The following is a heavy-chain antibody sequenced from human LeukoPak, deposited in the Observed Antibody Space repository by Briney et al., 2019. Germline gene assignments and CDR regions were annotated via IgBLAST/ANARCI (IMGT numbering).Heavy chain of an antibody. CDR3: ARVAVAGNYYYYYMDV. Sequence: SVKVSCKASGGTFSSYAISWVRQAPGQGLEWMGRIIPIFGTANYAQKFQGRVTITTDESTGTAYMELSSLRSEDTAVYYCARVAVAGNYYYYYMDVWGKGTTVTVSS. CDR1: GGTFSSYA. V-gene: IGHV1-69*05. J-gene: IGHJ6*03. D-gene: IGHD6-19*01. CDR2: IIPIFGTA.